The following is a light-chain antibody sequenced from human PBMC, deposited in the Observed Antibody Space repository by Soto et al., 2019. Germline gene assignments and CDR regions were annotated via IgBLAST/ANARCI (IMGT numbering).Light chain of an antibody. J-gene: IGLJ1*01. CDR1: SSDVGSYNL. V-gene: IGLV2-23*02. CDR3: GSYAGSSIYV. Sequence: QSALTQPASVSGSPGQSITISCTGTSSDVGSYNLVSWFQQHPGKAPKLMIYEVYQRPSGISNRFSGSKSGNTASMTLSGLQAEDEADYYCGSYAGSSIYVFGTGTKVTVL. CDR2: EVY.